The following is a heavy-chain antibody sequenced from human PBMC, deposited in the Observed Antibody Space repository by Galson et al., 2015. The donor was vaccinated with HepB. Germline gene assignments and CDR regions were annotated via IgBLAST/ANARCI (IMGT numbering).Heavy chain of an antibody. J-gene: IGHJ4*02. CDR3: ATTSRTSYGYYFDY. D-gene: IGHD4-17*01. Sequence: QSGAEVKKPGASVKVSCKVSGYPFNTYDITWVRQAPGQGLEWMGWISTYNGNTNYAQKFQGRVAMTTDTPTSTAYMELRSLRSDDTALYYCATTSRTSYGYYFDYWGQGALVTVSS. V-gene: IGHV1-18*04. CDR1: GYPFNTYD. CDR2: ISTYNGNT.